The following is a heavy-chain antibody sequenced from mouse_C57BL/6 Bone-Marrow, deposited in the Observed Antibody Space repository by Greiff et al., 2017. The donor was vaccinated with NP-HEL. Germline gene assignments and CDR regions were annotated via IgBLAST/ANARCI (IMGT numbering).Heavy chain of an antibody. V-gene: IGHV5-17*01. D-gene: IGHD3-2*02. CDR2: ISSGSSTL. J-gene: IGHJ3*01. CDR3: ARGSFHSSGFFAY. CDR1: GFTFSDYG. Sequence: EVKLQESGGGLVKPGGSLKLSCAASGFTFSDYGMHWVRQAPEKGLEWVAYISSGSSTLYYADTVKGRFTISRDNAKNTLFLQMTSLRSEDTAMYYCARGSFHSSGFFAYWGQGTLVTVSA.